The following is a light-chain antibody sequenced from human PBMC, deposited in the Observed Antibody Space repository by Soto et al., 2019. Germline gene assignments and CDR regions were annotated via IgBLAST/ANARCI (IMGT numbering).Light chain of an antibody. J-gene: IGLJ1*01. V-gene: IGLV2-8*01. Sequence: QSALTQPPSASGSPGQSVTISCTGTSSDVGRFNFVSWYQQHPGKAPKLLIYEVTKRPSGVPDRFSGSKSGNAASLTVSGLQAEDVADYFCSSYTGTSDFYVFGTGTKVTVL. CDR3: SSYTGTSDFYV. CDR2: EVT. CDR1: SSDVGRFNF.